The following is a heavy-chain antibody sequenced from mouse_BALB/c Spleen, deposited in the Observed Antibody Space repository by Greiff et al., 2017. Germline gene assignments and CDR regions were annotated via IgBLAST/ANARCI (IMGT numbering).Heavy chain of an antibody. CDR1: GFTFSSFG. Sequence: EVKLVESGGGLVQPGGSRKLSCAASGFTFSSFGMHWVRQAPEKGLEWVAYISSGSSTIYYADTVKGRFTISRDNPKNTLFLQMTSLRSEDTAMYYCAREPSIYYGNYDYAMDYWGQGTSVTVSS. D-gene: IGHD2-1*01. J-gene: IGHJ4*01. V-gene: IGHV5-17*02. CDR3: AREPSIYYGNYDYAMDY. CDR2: ISSGSSTI.